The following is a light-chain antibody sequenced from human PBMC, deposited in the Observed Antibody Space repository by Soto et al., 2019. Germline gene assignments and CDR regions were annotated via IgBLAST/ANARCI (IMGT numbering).Light chain of an antibody. J-gene: IGKJ1*01. CDR1: QSIRNY. V-gene: IGKV1-39*01. CDR3: QQYNSYWT. Sequence: DIQMTQSPSSLSASVGDRVTITCRASQSIRNYLNWYQQKPGKAPKLLIYAASSLQSGVPSRFSGSGSGTDFTLTFSSLQPEDFATYYCQQYNSYWTFGQGTKVEIK. CDR2: AAS.